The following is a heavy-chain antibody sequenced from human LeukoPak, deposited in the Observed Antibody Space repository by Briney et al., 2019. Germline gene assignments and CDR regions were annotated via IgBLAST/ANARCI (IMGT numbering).Heavy chain of an antibody. J-gene: IGHJ4*02. D-gene: IGHD3-10*01. CDR2: INPNSGGT. CDR3: ALNMVRGVTTY. Sequence: ASVKVSCKASGYTFTGYYMHWVRQAPGQGLEWMGWINPNSGGTNYAQNFQGGVTMTRDTSISTAYMELSRLRSDDTAVYYCALNMVRGVTTYWGQGTLVTVAS. V-gene: IGHV1-2*02. CDR1: GYTFTGYY.